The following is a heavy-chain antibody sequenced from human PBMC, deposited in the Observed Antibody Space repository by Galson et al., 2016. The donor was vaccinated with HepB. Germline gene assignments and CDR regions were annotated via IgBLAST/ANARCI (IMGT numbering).Heavy chain of an antibody. CDR1: GGSISSSSYF. Sequence: SETLSLTCTVSGGSISSSSYFWAWIRQPPGKGLDWIGSIYYSGTTHYNPSLQSRVSISVDPSKNQFSLRLTSVSAADTAMYSCARQDRAGRVNFWGQGTMVTVSS. CDR3: ARQDRAGRVNF. D-gene: IGHD6-19*01. CDR2: IYYSGTT. J-gene: IGHJ3*01. V-gene: IGHV4-39*01.